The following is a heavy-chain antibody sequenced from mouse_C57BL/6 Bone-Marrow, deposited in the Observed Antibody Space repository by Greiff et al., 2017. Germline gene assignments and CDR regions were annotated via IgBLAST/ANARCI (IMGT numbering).Heavy chain of an antibody. J-gene: IGHJ3*01. CDR3: ARSFYDWFAY. Sequence: EVKLVESGGDLVKPGGSLKLSCAASGFTFSSYGMSWVRQTPDKRLEWVATISSGGSYTYYPDSVKGRFTISRDNAKNTLYLQVSSLKSEDTAMYYCARSFYDWFAYWGQGTLVTVSA. CDR2: ISSGGSYT. V-gene: IGHV5-6*01. D-gene: IGHD2-3*01. CDR1: GFTFSSYG.